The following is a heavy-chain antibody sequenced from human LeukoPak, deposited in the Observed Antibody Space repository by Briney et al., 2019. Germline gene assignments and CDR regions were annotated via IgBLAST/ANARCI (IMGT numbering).Heavy chain of an antibody. V-gene: IGHV4-39*07. CDR1: GGSISNSGYY. CDR2: IYYSGST. D-gene: IGHD6-13*01. CDR3: ARDRRAYSSSWWGPLDY. Sequence: PSETLSLTCTVSGGSISNSGYYWGWVRQPPGRGLEWIGSIYYSGSTYYNPSLKSRVTISVDTSKNQFSLKLSSVTAADTAVYYCARDRRAYSSSWWGPLDYWGQGTLVTVSS. J-gene: IGHJ4*02.